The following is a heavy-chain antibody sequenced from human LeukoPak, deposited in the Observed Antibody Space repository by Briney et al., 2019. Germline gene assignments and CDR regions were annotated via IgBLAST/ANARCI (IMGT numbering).Heavy chain of an antibody. V-gene: IGHV3-30*18. CDR2: ISYDGSNK. Sequence: PGGSLRLSCAASGFTFSSYSMNWVRQAPGKGLEWVAVISYDGSNKYYADSVKGRFTISRDNSKNTLYLQMNSLRAEDTAVYYCAKDLNIVVVPAASAEYFQHWGQGTLVTVSS. CDR1: GFTFSSYS. CDR3: AKDLNIVVVPAASAEYFQH. D-gene: IGHD2-2*01. J-gene: IGHJ1*01.